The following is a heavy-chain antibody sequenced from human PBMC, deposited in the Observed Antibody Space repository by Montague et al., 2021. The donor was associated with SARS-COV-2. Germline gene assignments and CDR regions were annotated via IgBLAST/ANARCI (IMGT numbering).Heavy chain of an antibody. CDR1: GGSFSGYY. J-gene: IGHJ4*02. V-gene: IGHV4-34*01. Sequence: SETLPLTCAVYGGSFSGYYWSWIRQPPEKGLEWIGEINQSGRTNNNPSLKSRVIISVDTSKNQFSLKLSSVTAADTAVYYCARRGSPVWGVTVSAELDYWGQGILVIVSS. D-gene: IGHD3-10*01. CDR2: INQSGRT. CDR3: ARRGSPVWGVTVSAELDY.